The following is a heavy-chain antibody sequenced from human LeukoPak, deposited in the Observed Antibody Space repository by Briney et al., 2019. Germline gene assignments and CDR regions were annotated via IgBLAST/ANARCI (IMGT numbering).Heavy chain of an antibody. D-gene: IGHD2-2*01. CDR1: GGSVSSGSYY. V-gene: IGHV4-61*01. CDR3: ARELVVVPAAMSIYYFDY. J-gene: IGHJ4*02. Sequence: PSETLSLTCTVSGGSVSSGSYYWSWIRQPPGKGLEWIGYIYYSGSTNYNPSLKSRFTISVDTSKNQFSLKLSSVAAADTAVYYCARELVVVPAAMSIYYFDYWGQGTLVTVSS. CDR2: IYYSGST.